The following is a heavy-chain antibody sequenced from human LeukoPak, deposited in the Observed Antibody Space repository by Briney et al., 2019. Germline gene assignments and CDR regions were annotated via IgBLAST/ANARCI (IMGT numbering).Heavy chain of an antibody. V-gene: IGHV3-9*01. Sequence: GGSLRLSCAASGFTFDDYAMHWVRQAPGKGLEWVSGISWNSGSIGYAVSVKGRFTISRDNAKNSLYLQMNSLRAEDTALYYCARSSWYKDWFDPWGQGTLVTVSS. CDR3: ARSSWYKDWFDP. J-gene: IGHJ5*02. CDR1: GFTFDDYA. CDR2: ISWNSGSI. D-gene: IGHD6-13*01.